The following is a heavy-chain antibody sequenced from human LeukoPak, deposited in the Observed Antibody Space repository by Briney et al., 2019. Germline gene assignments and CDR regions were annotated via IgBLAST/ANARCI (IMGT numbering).Heavy chain of an antibody. J-gene: IGHJ6*02. D-gene: IGHD2-15*01. CDR1: GYTLTELS. Sequence: EASVKVSCKVSGYTLTELSMHWVRQAPGKGLEWMGGFDPEDGETIYAQKFQGRVTMTEDTSTDTAYMELSSLRSEDTAVYYCATDPGYCSGGSCNNYYYGMDVWGQGTTVTVSS. CDR2: FDPEDGET. V-gene: IGHV1-24*01. CDR3: ATDPGYCSGGSCNNYYYGMDV.